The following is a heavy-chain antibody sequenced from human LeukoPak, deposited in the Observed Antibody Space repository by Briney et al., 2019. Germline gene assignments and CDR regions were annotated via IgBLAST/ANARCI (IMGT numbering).Heavy chain of an antibody. J-gene: IGHJ6*02. CDR3: ARIAVAEEYHYYTMDV. CDR2: IWYDGSNK. D-gene: IGHD6-19*01. V-gene: IGHV3-33*01. CDR1: GFTFSSYG. Sequence: QPGGSLRLSCAASGFTFSSYGMHWVRQAPGKGLEWVAVIWYDGSNKFYADSVKGRFTISRDNSKNTLYLQMNILRAEDTAVYFCARIAVAEEYHYYTMDVWGQGTTVTVSS.